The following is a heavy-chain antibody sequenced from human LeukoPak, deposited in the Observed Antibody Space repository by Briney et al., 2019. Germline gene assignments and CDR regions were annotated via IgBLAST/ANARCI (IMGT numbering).Heavy chain of an antibody. Sequence: SETLSLTCAVSGASISTYYWGWIRQPPGKGLEWIGYIHYSGSSNYNPSLKSRVTISLDTSKNHFSLMLSSVTAADTAVYYCATNAAVATSRSWFDPWGQGTLVTVSS. J-gene: IGHJ5*02. CDR3: ATNAAVATSRSWFDP. D-gene: IGHD6-19*01. V-gene: IGHV4-59*08. CDR2: IHYSGSS. CDR1: GASISTYY.